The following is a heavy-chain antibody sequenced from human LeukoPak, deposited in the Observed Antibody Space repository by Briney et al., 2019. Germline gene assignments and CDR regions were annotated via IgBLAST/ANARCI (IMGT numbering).Heavy chain of an antibody. CDR3: ARDGSPYSSGWYGGNWFDP. Sequence: ASVKVSCKASGYTFTGYYMHWVRQAPGQGLEWMGWINPNSGGTNYAQKFRGRVTMTRDTSISTAYMELSRLRSDDTAVYYCARDGSPYSSGWYGGNWFDPWGQGTLVTVSS. D-gene: IGHD6-19*01. V-gene: IGHV1-2*02. CDR1: GYTFTGYY. CDR2: INPNSGGT. J-gene: IGHJ5*02.